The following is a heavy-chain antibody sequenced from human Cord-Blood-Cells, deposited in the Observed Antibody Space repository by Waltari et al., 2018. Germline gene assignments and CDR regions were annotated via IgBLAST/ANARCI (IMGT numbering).Heavy chain of an antibody. Sequence: EVQLVESGGGLVQPGGSLKLSCAASGFPFRGPAMHWVRQPSGKGLEWVGRIRSKANSYATAYAASVKGRFTISRDDSKNTAYLQMNSLKTEDTAVYYCTSGFSSGSYFGYWGQGTLVTVSS. D-gene: IGHD1-26*01. J-gene: IGHJ4*02. CDR3: TSGFSSGSYFGY. CDR2: IRSKANSYAT. CDR1: GFPFRGPA. V-gene: IGHV3-73*02.